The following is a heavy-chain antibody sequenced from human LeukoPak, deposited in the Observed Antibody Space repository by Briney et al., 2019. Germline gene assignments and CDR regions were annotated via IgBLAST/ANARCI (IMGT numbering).Heavy chain of an antibody. D-gene: IGHD3-22*01. CDR1: GDSISSGDYY. V-gene: IGHV4-30-4*01. Sequence: SQTLSLTCTVSGDSISSGDYYWSWIRQPPGKGLEWIGYIYYSGSTYYNPSLKSRVTISVDTSKNQFSLKLSSVTAADTAVYYCARGSITMIALGYWGQGTLVTVSS. CDR2: IYYSGST. J-gene: IGHJ4*02. CDR3: ARGSITMIALGY.